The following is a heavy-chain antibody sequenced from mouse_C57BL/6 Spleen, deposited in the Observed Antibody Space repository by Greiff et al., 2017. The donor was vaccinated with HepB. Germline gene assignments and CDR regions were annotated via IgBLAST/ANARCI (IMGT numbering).Heavy chain of an antibody. CDR3: ARVANWDVRYYFDY. CDR1: GFTFSDYY. V-gene: IGHV5-16*01. D-gene: IGHD4-1*01. J-gene: IGHJ2*01. CDR2: INYDGSST. Sequence: EVQLQESEGGLVQPGSSMKLSCTASGFTFSDYYMAWVRQVPEKGLEWVANINYDGSSTYYLDSLKSRFIISRDNAKNILYLQMSSLKSEDTATYYCARVANWDVRYYFDYWGQGTTLTVSS.